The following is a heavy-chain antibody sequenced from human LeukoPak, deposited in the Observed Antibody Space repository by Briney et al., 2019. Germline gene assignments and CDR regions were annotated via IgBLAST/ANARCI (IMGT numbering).Heavy chain of an antibody. J-gene: IGHJ4*02. Sequence: WASVKVSCKASGYTFTGYYMHWVRQAPGQGLEWMGWINPNSGGTNYAQKFQGRVTMTRDPSISTAYMELSRLRSDDTAVYYCARVDCSGGSCYSYAFDYWGQGTLVTVSS. CDR3: ARVDCSGGSCYSYAFDY. V-gene: IGHV1-2*02. CDR1: GYTFTGYY. CDR2: INPNSGGT. D-gene: IGHD2-15*01.